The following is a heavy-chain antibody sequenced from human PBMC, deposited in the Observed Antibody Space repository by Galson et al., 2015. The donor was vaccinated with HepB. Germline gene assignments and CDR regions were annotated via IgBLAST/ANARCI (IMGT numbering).Heavy chain of an antibody. CDR1: GFIFSTYS. CDR3: ARDGSKSRFGELLTYYYFDL. Sequence: SLRLSCAASGFIFSTYSMNWVRQAPGKGLEWISYISSSSSRIYYADSVKGRFTMSRDNAKNSLYLQMNSLRAGDTAVYYCARDGSKSRFGELLTYYYFDLWGRGTPVTVSS. D-gene: IGHD3-10*01. V-gene: IGHV3-48*04. J-gene: IGHJ2*01. CDR2: ISSSSSRI.